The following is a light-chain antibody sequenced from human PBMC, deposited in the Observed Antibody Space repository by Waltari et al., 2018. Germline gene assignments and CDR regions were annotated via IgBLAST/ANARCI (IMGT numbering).Light chain of an antibody. CDR1: QNINNW. CDR2: KAS. V-gene: IGKV1-5*03. CDR3: QQYNSESYT. J-gene: IGKJ2*01. Sequence: DIQMTQSPSTLAASVGDRITITCRASQNINNWLAWYQQKPGKAPKLLIQKASTLESGVPSRFSGIGSGTEFTLTVSSLQPDDSATYFCQQYNSESYTFGQGTKLEIK.